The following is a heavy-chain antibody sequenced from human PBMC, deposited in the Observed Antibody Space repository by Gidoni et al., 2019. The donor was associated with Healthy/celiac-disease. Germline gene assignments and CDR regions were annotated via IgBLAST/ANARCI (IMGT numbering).Heavy chain of an antibody. CDR2: ISSSGSTI. CDR3: ARGLDYYGSGSYYYYYGMDV. D-gene: IGHD3-10*01. CDR1: GFTFSDYY. V-gene: IGHV3-11*01. Sequence: QVQLVESGGGLVKPGGSLRLSCAAPGFTFSDYYMSWIRQAPGKGLEWVSYISSSGSTIYYADSVKGRFTISRDNAKNSLYLQMNSLRAEDTAVYYCARGLDYYGSGSYYYYYGMDVWGQGTTVTVSS. J-gene: IGHJ6*02.